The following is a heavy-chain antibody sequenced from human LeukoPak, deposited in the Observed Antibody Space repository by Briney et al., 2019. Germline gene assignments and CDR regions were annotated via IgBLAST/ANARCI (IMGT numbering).Heavy chain of an antibody. CDR3: ARDVNWNYCDY. J-gene: IGHJ4*01. CDR2: IKQDGSEK. D-gene: IGHD1-20*01. V-gene: IGHV3-7*01. Sequence: PGGSLRLSCVASGFTFSNYWMNWVRQAPGKGLEWVANIKQDGSEKYYVDSVRGRFSISRDNAKNSLYLQMNSLRAEDTAVYYCARDVNWNYCDYWGHGTLVTVSS. CDR1: GFTFSNYW.